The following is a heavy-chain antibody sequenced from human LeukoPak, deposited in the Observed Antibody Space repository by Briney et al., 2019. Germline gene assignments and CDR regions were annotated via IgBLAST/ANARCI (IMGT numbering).Heavy chain of an antibody. Sequence: SQTLSLTCTVSGGSISRGGYYWRWLRQHPGKGVEWVGYIYYSGSTYYNPSLKSRITISVDTSKNQFSLKLSSVTAADTAVYYCARETYYDILTGDPYGMDVWGQGTTVTVSS. D-gene: IGHD3-9*01. V-gene: IGHV4-31*03. CDR1: GGSISRGGYY. CDR3: ARETYYDILTGDPYGMDV. CDR2: IYYSGST. J-gene: IGHJ6*02.